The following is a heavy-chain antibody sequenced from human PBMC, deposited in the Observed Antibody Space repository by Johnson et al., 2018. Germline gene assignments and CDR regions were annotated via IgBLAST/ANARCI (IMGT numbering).Heavy chain of an antibody. J-gene: IGHJ3*02. CDR1: GGSISSYY. CDR2: IYYSGST. Sequence: QVQLQESGPGLVKPSETLSLTCTVSGGSISSYYWSWIRQPPGTGLEWIGYIYYSGSTNYNPSLKSPVTISVDTSKNQFSLKPSSVTAADTAVYDCARDYDSSGYDAFDIWGQGTMVTVSA. V-gene: IGHV4-59*01. CDR3: ARDYDSSGYDAFDI. D-gene: IGHD3-22*01.